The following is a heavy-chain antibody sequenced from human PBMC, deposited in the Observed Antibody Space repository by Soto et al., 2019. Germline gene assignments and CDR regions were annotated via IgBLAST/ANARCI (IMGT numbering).Heavy chain of an antibody. D-gene: IGHD4-17*01. V-gene: IGHV1-69*02. J-gene: IGHJ6*02. CDR3: ARATVVPNYYYYYGMDV. CDR2: IIPILGIA. CDR1: GGTFSSYT. Sequence: QVQLVQSGAEVKKPGSSVKVSCKASGGTFSSYTISWVRQAPGPGLEWMGRIIPILGIANYAQKFQGRVTSTADKATSTAYMELSSLRSEDTAVYYCARATVVPNYYYYYGMDVWGQGTTVTVSS.